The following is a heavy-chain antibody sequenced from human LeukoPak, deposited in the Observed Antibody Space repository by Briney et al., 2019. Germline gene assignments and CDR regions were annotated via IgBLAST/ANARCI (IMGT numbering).Heavy chain of an antibody. V-gene: IGHV4-39*07. CDR3: ARDSSDWELADNWFDP. Sequence: SETLSLTCTVSGGSISSSSYYWGWIRQPPGKGLEWIGSIYHSGSTYYNPSLKSRVTISVDTSKNQFSLKLSSVTAADTAVYYCARDSSDWELADNWFDPWGQGTLVTVSS. J-gene: IGHJ5*02. D-gene: IGHD1-26*01. CDR1: GGSISSSSYY. CDR2: IYHSGST.